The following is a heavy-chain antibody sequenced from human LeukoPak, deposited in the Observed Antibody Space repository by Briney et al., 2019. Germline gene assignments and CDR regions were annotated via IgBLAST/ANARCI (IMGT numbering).Heavy chain of an antibody. Sequence: PSETLSLTCTVSGGSISSSRYYWGWIRQPPGKGLEWIGRIYYSGSTDYNPSLNSRVTIAVDTSKNQFSLKLTSVTAADTAVYYCARLTDYWGQGTLVTVSS. CDR1: GGSISSSRYY. CDR2: IYYSGST. V-gene: IGHV4-39*01. J-gene: IGHJ4*02. CDR3: ARLTDY.